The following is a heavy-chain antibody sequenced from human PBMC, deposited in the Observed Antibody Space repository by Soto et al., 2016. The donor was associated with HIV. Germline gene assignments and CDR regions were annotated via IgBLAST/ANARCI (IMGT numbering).Heavy chain of an antibody. Sequence: EVQLVESGGGLVKPGGSLRLSCLVSGFTFNSYGMNWVRQTPGKGLEWVSSISGSGNYIFYADSVKGRFTISRDNAKNSLYLQMNSLTAEDTAVYYCARDLSRWEPHYYYNFGMDVWGQGPRSPS. CDR3: ARDLSRWEPHYYYNFGMDV. CDR2: ISGSGNYI. J-gene: IGHJ6*02. CDR1: GFTFNSYG. V-gene: IGHV3-21*01. D-gene: IGHD1-26*01.